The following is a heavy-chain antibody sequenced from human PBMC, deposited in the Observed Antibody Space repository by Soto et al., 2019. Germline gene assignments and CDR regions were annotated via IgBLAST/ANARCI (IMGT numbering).Heavy chain of an antibody. CDR2: ISSSSSYI. CDR3: ARDAIKSPGINYYGMDV. Sequence: GSLILSCEASGLSFNDHPMHLVRQAPGRGLEWVSSISSSSSYIYYSDSVKGRFTISRDNAKSTLYLQMNRLRAEDTAVYYCARDAIKSPGINYYGMDVWGQGTTVTVSS. J-gene: IGHJ6*02. CDR1: GLSFNDHP. V-gene: IGHV3-21*06.